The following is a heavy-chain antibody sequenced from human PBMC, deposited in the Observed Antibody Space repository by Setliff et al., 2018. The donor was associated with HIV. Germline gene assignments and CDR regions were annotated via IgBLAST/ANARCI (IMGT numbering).Heavy chain of an antibody. Sequence: KPSETLSLTCAVSGDSIGTYSRHWLRQPPGKGLGWIGYIYSSGTTSYNPSLKNRVSMSLDTSKKQFSLSLTSVTAADTAVYYCARHESLWFQELLWAYFDFWGQGMLVTVSS. J-gene: IGHJ4*02. CDR2: IYSSGTT. V-gene: IGHV4-4*09. CDR3: ARHESLWFQELLWAYFDF. CDR1: GDSIGTYS. D-gene: IGHD2-15*01.